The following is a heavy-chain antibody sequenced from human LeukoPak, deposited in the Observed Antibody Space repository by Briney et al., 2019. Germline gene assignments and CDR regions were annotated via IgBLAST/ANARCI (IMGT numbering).Heavy chain of an antibody. Sequence: SETLSLTCAVYGGYFSGYYWSWIRQPPGKGLEWIGEINHSGSTNYNPSLKSRVTISVDTSKNQFSLKLSSVTAADTAVYYCARGSRRWFDPWGQGTLVTVSS. J-gene: IGHJ5*02. CDR3: ARGSRRWFDP. CDR1: GGYFSGYY. CDR2: INHSGST. V-gene: IGHV4-34*01.